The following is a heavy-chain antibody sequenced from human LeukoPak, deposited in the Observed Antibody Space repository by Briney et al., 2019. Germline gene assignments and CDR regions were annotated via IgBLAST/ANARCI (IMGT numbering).Heavy chain of an antibody. Sequence: GGSLRLSRAASGFSVSSCWMHWVRQAPGKGLVWVSRINGDGSSTSYADSVRGRFTISRDNAKSTVYLQMNSLRAEDTAVYYCARAVSGHYGVFDYWGQGTLVTVS. V-gene: IGHV3-74*01. CDR3: ARAVSGHYGVFDY. CDR1: GFSVSSCW. D-gene: IGHD3-10*01. CDR2: INGDGSST. J-gene: IGHJ4*02.